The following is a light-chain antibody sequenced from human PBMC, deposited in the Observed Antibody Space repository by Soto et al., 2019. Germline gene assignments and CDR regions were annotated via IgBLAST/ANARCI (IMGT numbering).Light chain of an antibody. CDR2: GST. V-gene: IGLV1-40*01. CDR3: QSYDNSLSAHYV. J-gene: IGLJ1*01. CDR1: SSTIGADHD. Sequence: QSVLTQPPSVSGAPGQRVTISCTGSSSTIGADHDVHWYQQLPGTAPKLLIFGSTYRPSGVPDRFSASKSGTSASLAITGLQAEDEADYYCQSYDNSLSAHYVFGTGTKVTVL.